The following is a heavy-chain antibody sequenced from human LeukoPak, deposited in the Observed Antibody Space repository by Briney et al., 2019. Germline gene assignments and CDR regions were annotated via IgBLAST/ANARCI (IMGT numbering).Heavy chain of an antibody. Sequence: GGSLRLSCAASGFTFSRYWMHWVRQAPGKGLVWVSRINGDGSSTSYADSVKGRFTISRDNAKNTLYLQMNSLRAEDTAVYYCGRDPFRLGAYWGQGTLVTVSS. CDR3: GRDPFRLGAY. V-gene: IGHV3-74*01. CDR2: INGDGSST. J-gene: IGHJ4*02. CDR1: GFTFSRYW. D-gene: IGHD4-11*01.